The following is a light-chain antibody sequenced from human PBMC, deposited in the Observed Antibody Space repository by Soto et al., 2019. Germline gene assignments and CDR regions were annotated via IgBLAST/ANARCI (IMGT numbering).Light chain of an antibody. CDR3: QQYGSSRT. CDR2: GAS. CDR1: QSVSSSY. J-gene: IGKJ4*01. Sequence: NVLTLSAGTLSLSPKERAILSCRASQSVSSSYLAWYQQKPGQAPRLLIYGASSRATGIPDRFSGSGSGTDFTLTISRLEPEDFAVYYCQQYGSSRTFGGGTKVDIK. V-gene: IGKV3-20*01.